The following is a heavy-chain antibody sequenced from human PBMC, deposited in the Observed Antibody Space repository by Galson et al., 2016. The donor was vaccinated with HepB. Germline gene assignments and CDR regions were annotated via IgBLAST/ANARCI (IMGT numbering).Heavy chain of an antibody. CDR2: IYYSGST. CDR1: GGSISSSSYY. CDR3: ARPRAKIGAAGEYYFDY. V-gene: IGHV4-39*01. Sequence: SETLSLTCIVSGGSISSSSYYWGWIRQPPGKGLEWIGSIYYSGSTYYNSSLRSRVTISKDTSKNLFSLKLSSVTAADTAVYYCARPRAKIGAAGEYYFDYWGQGILVTVSS. J-gene: IGHJ4*02. D-gene: IGHD6-13*01.